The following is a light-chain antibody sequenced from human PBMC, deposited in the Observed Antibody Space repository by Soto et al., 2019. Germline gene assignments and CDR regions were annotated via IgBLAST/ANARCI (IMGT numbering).Light chain of an antibody. CDR1: QSVSSN. J-gene: IGKJ1*01. V-gene: IGKV3-15*01. Sequence: EKVMTQSPATLSVSPGERATLSCRASQSVSSNLAWYQQKPGQAPRLLIYGASTRATGIPARFSGSGSGTEFTLTISSLQSEDFAVYYCQQYNNSPWTFGQGTKVDIK. CDR2: GAS. CDR3: QQYNNSPWT.